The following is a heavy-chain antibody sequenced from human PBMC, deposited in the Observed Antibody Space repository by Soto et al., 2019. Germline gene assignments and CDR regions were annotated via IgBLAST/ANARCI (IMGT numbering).Heavy chain of an antibody. CDR3: AKGRGGSGSLTPRVDF. V-gene: IGHV3-23*01. J-gene: IGHJ4*02. D-gene: IGHD3-10*01. CDR1: GFTFNNYA. CDR2: ISGGGDTT. Sequence: EVQLLESGGGLVQPGGSLRLSCAASGFTFNNYAMTWVRQAPGKGLEWVSAISGGGDTTSYADSVKGRFTVSRDGSKNRLYLQRSSLRAEDTALYYCAKGRGGSGSLTPRVDFWGQGTLVTVSS.